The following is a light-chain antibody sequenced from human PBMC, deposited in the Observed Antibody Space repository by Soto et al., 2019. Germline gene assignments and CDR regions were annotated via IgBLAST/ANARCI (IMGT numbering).Light chain of an antibody. CDR3: QQTHNSPET. V-gene: IGKV1-39*01. CDR1: QSIDNY. J-gene: IGKJ1*01. Sequence: DIQMTQSPSSLSASVGDRVTITCRASQSIDNYLNWFQQKPGNPPKLLIYAASILQSGVPSRFSGRGSGTDFTLTISSLQPEDFATYYCQQTHNSPETFGQGTKVEI. CDR2: AAS.